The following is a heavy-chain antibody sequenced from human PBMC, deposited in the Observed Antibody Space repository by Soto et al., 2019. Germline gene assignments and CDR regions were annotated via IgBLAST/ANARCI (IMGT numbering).Heavy chain of an antibody. Sequence: ASVKVSCKASGYTFTSYGISWVRQAPGQGLEWMGWISAYNGNTNYAQKLQGRVTMTTGTSTSTAYMELRSLRSDDTVVYYCARASRLRSDAFDIWGQGTMVTVSS. CDR3: ARASRLRSDAFDI. V-gene: IGHV1-18*01. CDR1: GYTFTSYG. CDR2: ISAYNGNT. J-gene: IGHJ3*02.